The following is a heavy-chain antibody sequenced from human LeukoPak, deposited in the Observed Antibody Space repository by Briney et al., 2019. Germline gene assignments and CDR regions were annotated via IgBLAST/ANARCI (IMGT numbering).Heavy chain of an antibody. V-gene: IGHV4-61*05. CDR3: ASSILTGYYYYFDY. CDR2: IYYSGST. J-gene: IGHJ4*02. D-gene: IGHD3-9*01. Sequence: SETLSLTCTVSGGSISSSSYYWGWIRQPPGKGLEWIGYIYYSGSTNYNPSLKSRVTISVDTSKNQFSLKLSSVTAADTAVYYCASSILTGYYYYFDYWGQGTLVTVSS. CDR1: GGSISSSSYY.